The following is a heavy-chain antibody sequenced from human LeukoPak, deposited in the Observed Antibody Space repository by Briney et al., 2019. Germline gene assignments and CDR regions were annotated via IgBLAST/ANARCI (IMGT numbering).Heavy chain of an antibody. CDR2: IFPSDSDT. Sequence: GESLKISFQGSGYSFTTYWIGWVRPMPGKGLEWMGIIFPSDSDTRYSPSFQGQVTISADKSISTAYLQWSSLKAPDTAMYYCARGPGRGDYWGQGTLVTVSS. V-gene: IGHV5-51*01. CDR3: ARGPGRGDY. J-gene: IGHJ4*02. CDR1: GYSFTTYW.